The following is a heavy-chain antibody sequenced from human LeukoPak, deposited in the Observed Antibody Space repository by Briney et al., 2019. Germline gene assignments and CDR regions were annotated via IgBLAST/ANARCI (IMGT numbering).Heavy chain of an antibody. V-gene: IGHV3-23*01. CDR1: RFTFSSYA. CDR2: ISGSGGST. Sequence: GGSLRLSCAASRFTFSSYAMSWVRQAPGKGLEWVSAISGSGGSTYYADSVKGRFTISRDNSKNTLYLQMNSLRAEDTAVYYCAKLGQSSSWLDYWGQGTLVTVSS. CDR3: AKLGQSSSWLDY. D-gene: IGHD6-13*01. J-gene: IGHJ4*02.